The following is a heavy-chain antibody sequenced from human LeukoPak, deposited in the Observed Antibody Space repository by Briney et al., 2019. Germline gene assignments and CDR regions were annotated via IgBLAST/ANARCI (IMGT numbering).Heavy chain of an antibody. D-gene: IGHD2-15*01. CDR3: ARWVATAADIDY. Sequence: GGSLRLSCAASGITFSDYEMIWVRQAPGKGLEWVAVISYDGTNKYYADSAKGRFTISRDNSKNTVYLEMNSLRAEDTAVYYCARWVATAADIDYWGQGTLVTVSS. CDR2: ISYDGTNK. V-gene: IGHV3-30*03. J-gene: IGHJ4*02. CDR1: GITFSDYE.